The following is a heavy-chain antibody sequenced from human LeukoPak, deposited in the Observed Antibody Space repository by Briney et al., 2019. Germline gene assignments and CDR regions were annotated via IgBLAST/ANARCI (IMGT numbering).Heavy chain of an antibody. Sequence: GGSLRLSCAASGFTFSSYAMHWVRQAPGKGLEWVAVISYDGSNKYYADSVKGRFTISRDNSKNTVYLQMNSLRAEDTAVYYCANTRSYTFDIWGQGTMVTVSS. V-gene: IGHV3-30-3*02. D-gene: IGHD2-2*02. CDR3: ANTRSYTFDI. J-gene: IGHJ3*02. CDR1: GFTFSSYA. CDR2: ISYDGSNK.